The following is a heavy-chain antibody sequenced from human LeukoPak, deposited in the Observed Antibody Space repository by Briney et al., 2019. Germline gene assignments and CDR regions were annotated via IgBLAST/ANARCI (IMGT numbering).Heavy chain of an antibody. D-gene: IGHD1-26*01. CDR2: MNNSGPFI. CDR1: GFMFNDYY. V-gene: IGHV3-11*01. Sequence: GGSLRLSCEVSGFMFNDYYMSWFRQAPGKGLEWVSYMNNSGPFIYYADSVKGRFTISRDDARNSVYLQMSGLRVDDTAVYYCARGVDGRKWGPFDIWGQGTLVTVSS. J-gene: IGHJ3*02. CDR3: ARGVDGRKWGPFDI.